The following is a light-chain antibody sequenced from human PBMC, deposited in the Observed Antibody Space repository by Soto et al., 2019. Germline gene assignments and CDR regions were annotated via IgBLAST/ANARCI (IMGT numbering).Light chain of an antibody. CDR1: QSVSSY. CDR3: KQRSNWPLT. Sequence: EIVLTQSPATLSLSPGERATLSCRASQSVSSYLAWYQQKPGKAPRLLIYDASNRATGIPARFSGSGSGTDFTLTISSLGPEDFAVYYCKQRSNWPLTFGGGTKVEIK. V-gene: IGKV3-11*01. J-gene: IGKJ4*01. CDR2: DAS.